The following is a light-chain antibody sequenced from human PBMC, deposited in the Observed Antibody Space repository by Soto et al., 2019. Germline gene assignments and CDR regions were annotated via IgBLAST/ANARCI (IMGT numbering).Light chain of an antibody. CDR2: AAS. Sequence: EIVLTQSPGTLSLSPGDSATLSCRTSQSVSTSYLAWYQQKRGQAPRLLIYAASIRATGIPDRFSGSGSGADFTLTISSLEPEDSAVYYCQQHGSSPDMYTFGQGTNLE. CDR3: QQHGSSPDMYT. J-gene: IGKJ2*01. CDR1: QSVSTSY. V-gene: IGKV3-20*01.